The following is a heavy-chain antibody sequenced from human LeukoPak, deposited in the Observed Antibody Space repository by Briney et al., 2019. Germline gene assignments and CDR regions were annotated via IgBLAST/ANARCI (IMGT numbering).Heavy chain of an antibody. CDR1: GGSISSYY. D-gene: IGHD3-22*01. Sequence: SETLSLTCTVSGGSISSYYWSWIRQPPGKGLEWIGYIYYSGSTNYNPSLKSRVTISVDTSKNQFSLKLSSVTAADTAVYCCARAHLGGYYDSSGYRRSGYYMDVWGKGTTVTVSS. CDR2: IYYSGST. J-gene: IGHJ6*03. CDR3: ARAHLGGYYDSSGYRRSGYYMDV. V-gene: IGHV4-59*01.